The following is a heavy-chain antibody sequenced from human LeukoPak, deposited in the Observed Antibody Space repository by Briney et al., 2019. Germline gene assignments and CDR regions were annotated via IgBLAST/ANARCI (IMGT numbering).Heavy chain of an antibody. CDR1: EFIFSRFW. D-gene: IGHD2-2*01. V-gene: IGHV3-7*01. J-gene: IGHJ4*01. CDR3: AKLLRDVPIYDF. CDR2: VNQDESAK. Sequence: PGGSLRLSCAASEFIFSRFWMSWVRQAPGKGLEWVASVNQDESAKFYVDSVRGRFTISRDNAKNSLFLQMNFLRAEDTAFYYCAKLLRDVPIYDFWGHGALVTVSS.